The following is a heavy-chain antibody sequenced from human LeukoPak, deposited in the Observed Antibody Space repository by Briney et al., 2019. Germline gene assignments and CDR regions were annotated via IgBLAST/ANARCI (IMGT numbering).Heavy chain of an antibody. Sequence: SETLSLTCTVSGGSISSYYWSWIRQPPGKGLEWIGYIYYSGSTNYNPSLKSRVTIPVDTSKNQFSLKLSSVTAADTAVYYCARTYGSGSYYVFDYWGQGTLVTVSS. CDR1: GGSISSYY. D-gene: IGHD3-10*01. V-gene: IGHV4-59*01. CDR3: ARTYGSGSYYVFDY. J-gene: IGHJ4*02. CDR2: IYYSGST.